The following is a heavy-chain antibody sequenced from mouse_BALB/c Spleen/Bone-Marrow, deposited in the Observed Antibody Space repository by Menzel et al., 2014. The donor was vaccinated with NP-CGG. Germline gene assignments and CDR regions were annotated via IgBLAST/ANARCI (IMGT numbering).Heavy chain of an antibody. V-gene: IGHV5-6-3*01. CDR3: ARVYGWCFDV. CDR1: GFTFSSYG. CDR2: INNIGGIT. J-gene: IGHJ1*01. D-gene: IGHD1-1*01. Sequence: EVQVAESGGGLVQPGGSLKLSRVASGFTFSSYGMSWVRQTPDKRLELVATINNIGGITYFPDSVKGQFTISRDNAKNSLYLQMSSLKSEDTAMYYCARVYGWCFDVWGAGTTVTVAS.